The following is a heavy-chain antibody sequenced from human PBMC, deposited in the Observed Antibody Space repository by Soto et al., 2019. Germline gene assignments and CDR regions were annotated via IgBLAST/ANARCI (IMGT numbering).Heavy chain of an antibody. D-gene: IGHD6-13*01. J-gene: IGHJ6*02. V-gene: IGHV1-58*02. Sequence: ASVKVSCKASGFTFTSSAMQWVRQARGQRLEWKGWIVVGSGNTNYAQKFQERVTITRDMSTSTAYMKLSSLRSEDTAVYYCAADFAAAAPLRNNYYYYGMDVWGHGTTVTVSS. CDR3: AADFAAAAPLRNNYYYYGMDV. CDR1: GFTFTSSA. CDR2: IVVGSGNT.